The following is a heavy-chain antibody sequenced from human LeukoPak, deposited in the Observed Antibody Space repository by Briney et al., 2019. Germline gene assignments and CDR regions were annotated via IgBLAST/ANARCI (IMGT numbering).Heavy chain of an antibody. CDR1: GFSFSEHY. J-gene: IGHJ3*01. V-gene: IGHV3-11*01. CDR2: ISGSGDSI. D-gene: IGHD2-15*01. Sequence: PGGSLRLSCKASGFSFSEHYMNWIRPAPGRGLEWVSFISGSGDSIHYTDSVKGRFTVSGDNGKDALYLQMNSLRAEDTAVYYCARDLGHCSGGTCFAYGFDLWGQGTVVSVSP. CDR3: ARDLGHCSGGTCFAYGFDL.